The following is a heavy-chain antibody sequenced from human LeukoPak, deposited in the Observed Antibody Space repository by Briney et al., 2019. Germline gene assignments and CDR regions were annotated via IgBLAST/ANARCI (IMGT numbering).Heavy chain of an antibody. CDR3: ARGQHYYYYSGMDV. CDR1: GGSFSGYY. J-gene: IGHJ6*02. Sequence: SETLSLTCAVYGGSFSGYYWSWIRQPPGKGLEWIGEINHSGSTNYNPSLKSRVTISVDTSKKQFSLKLSSVTAADTAVYYCARGQHYYYYSGMDVWGQGTTVTVSS. V-gene: IGHV4-34*01. CDR2: INHSGST. D-gene: IGHD6-13*01.